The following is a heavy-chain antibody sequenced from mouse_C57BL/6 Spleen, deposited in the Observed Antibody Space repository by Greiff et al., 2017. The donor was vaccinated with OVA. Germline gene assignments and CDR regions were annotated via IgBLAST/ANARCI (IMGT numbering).Heavy chain of an antibody. Sequence: DVMLVESEGGLVQPGSSIKLSCTASGFTFSDYYMAWVRQVPEKGLEWVANINYDGSSTYYLDSLKSRFIISRDNAKNILYLQMSSLKSEDTATYYCARRAYYGSSYWYFDVWGTGTTVTVSS. V-gene: IGHV5-16*01. CDR3: ARRAYYGSSYWYFDV. J-gene: IGHJ1*03. D-gene: IGHD1-1*01. CDR2: INYDGSST. CDR1: GFTFSDYY.